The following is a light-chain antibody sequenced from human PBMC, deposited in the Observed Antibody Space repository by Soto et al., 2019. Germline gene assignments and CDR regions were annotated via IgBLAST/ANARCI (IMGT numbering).Light chain of an antibody. CDR2: GAS. J-gene: IGKJ1*01. CDR3: QQYFDRRT. V-gene: IGKV3D-15*01. Sequence: EIVMTQSPATLSVSPGDRVTLSCRASQSVSSNLAWYQQKPGQPPRLLIYGASTRATGIPDTFSGSGSGTEFSLTISSLQSEDFAVYYCQQYFDRRTFGQGTRVEIK. CDR1: QSVSSN.